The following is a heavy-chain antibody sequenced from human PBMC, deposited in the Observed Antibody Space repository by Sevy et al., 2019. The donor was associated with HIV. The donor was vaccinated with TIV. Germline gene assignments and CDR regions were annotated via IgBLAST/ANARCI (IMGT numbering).Heavy chain of an antibody. J-gene: IGHJ5*02. Sequence: GGSLRLSCAASGFTVSSNYMSWVRQAPGKGLEWVSVIYSGGSKYYADSVKGRFTISRDNSKNTLYLQMNSLRAEDTAVYYCARGPSYSYGYWFDPWGQGTLVTVSS. V-gene: IGHV3-53*01. CDR2: IYSGGSK. CDR3: ARGPSYSYGYWFDP. D-gene: IGHD5-18*01. CDR1: GFTVSSNY.